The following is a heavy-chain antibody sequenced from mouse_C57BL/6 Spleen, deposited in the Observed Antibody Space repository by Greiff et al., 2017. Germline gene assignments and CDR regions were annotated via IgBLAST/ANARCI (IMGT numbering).Heavy chain of an antibody. CDR3: AKYLLGAMDY. CDR2: ISDGGSYT. J-gene: IGHJ4*01. CDR1: GFTFSSYA. V-gene: IGHV5-4*01. Sequence: EVQLVQSGGGLVKPGGSLKLSCAASGFTFSSYAMSWVRQTPEKRLEWVATISDGGSYTYYTDNVKGRFTISRDNAANNLYLQMSQLKSEDTAVYYCAKYLLGAMDYWGQGTSVTVSS. D-gene: IGHD3-3*01.